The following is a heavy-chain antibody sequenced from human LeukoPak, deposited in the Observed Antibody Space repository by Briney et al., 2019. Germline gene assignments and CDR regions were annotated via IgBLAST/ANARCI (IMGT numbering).Heavy chain of an antibody. J-gene: IGHJ3*02. V-gene: IGHV3-9*03. CDR2: ISWNSGSI. Sequence: ALKLSFAAPWFTFFDFAIHRGRQAPGEGPGWGSGISWNSGSIGYADSVKGRFTISRDNAKNSLYLQMNSLRAEDMALYYCAKAIAAAATGNAFDIWGQGTMVTVSS. D-gene: IGHD6-13*01. CDR1: WFTFFDFA. CDR3: AKAIAAAATGNAFDI.